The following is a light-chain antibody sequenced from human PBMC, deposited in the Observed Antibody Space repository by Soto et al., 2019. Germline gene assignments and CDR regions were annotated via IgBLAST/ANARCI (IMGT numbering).Light chain of an antibody. J-gene: IGKJ5*01. V-gene: IGKV1-16*01. CDR1: QGIRGY. CDR3: HHYYSYPFA. CDR2: AAS. Sequence: DIQMTQSPSSVSASVGDRVTITCRASQGIRGYLAWHQQKPGKAPKSLIYAASTLFPGVPARFIGSASGTNFTLTISSLQPEDFATYYCHHYYSYPFAFGQGTRLDIK.